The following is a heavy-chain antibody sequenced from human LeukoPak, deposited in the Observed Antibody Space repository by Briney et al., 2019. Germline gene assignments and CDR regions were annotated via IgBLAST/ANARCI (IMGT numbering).Heavy chain of an antibody. CDR1: GGSISSSPYY. V-gene: IGHV4-39*07. D-gene: IGHD5-18*01. CDR2: IYYSGTT. J-gene: IGHJ5*02. CDR3: PKGAGGFSYYNWFDP. Sequence: SETLSLTCTVSGGSISSSPYYWGWIRQPPGKGLEWIGSIYYSGTTHYSPSLESRVTISVDTSKNQFSLKLAFVTAADTAIYYCPKGAGGFSYYNWFDPWGQGTLVTVSS.